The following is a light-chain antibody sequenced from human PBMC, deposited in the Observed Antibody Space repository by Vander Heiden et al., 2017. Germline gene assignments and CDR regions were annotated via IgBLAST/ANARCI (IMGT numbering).Light chain of an antibody. CDR1: QRVSSY. Sequence: IVLTQSPATLSISPGERATLPCRASQRVSSYLAWYQQKPGQAPRLLIYDASNRATGIPARFSGSGSWTDFTLTISSLEPEDFAVYYCQQRSNWPPWTFGQGTKVEIK. CDR2: DAS. J-gene: IGKJ1*01. V-gene: IGKV3-11*01. CDR3: QQRSNWPPWT.